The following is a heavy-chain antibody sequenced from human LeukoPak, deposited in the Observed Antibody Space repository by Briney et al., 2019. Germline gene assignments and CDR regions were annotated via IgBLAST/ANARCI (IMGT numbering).Heavy chain of an antibody. D-gene: IGHD6-19*01. CDR3: ARDRYSSGWYYFDY. CDR1: GGSFSGYY. Sequence: SETLSLTCAVYGGSFSGYYWSWIRQPPGKGLEWIGEINHSGSTNYNPSLKSRVTISVDTSKNQFSLKLSSVIAADTAVYYCARDRYSSGWYYFDYWGQGTLVTVSS. J-gene: IGHJ4*02. V-gene: IGHV4-34*01. CDR2: INHSGST.